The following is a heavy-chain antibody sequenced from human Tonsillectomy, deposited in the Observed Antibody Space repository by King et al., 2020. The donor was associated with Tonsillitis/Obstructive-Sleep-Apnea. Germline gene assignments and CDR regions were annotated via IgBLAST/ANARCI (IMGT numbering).Heavy chain of an antibody. V-gene: IGHV7-4-1*02. D-gene: IGHD1-14*01. CDR3: ARVYNETSSYYVDA. CDR2: INTKTGNP. J-gene: IGHJ6*03. Sequence: VQLVQSGSELRKPGASVKVSCKASGYTFTKYAINWVRQAPGQGLEWMGWINTKTGNPTYAQGFTGRFVFSLDTSVSEAYLQISSLKPEDTAVYYCARVYNETSSYYVDAWGKGTTVTVSS. CDR1: GYTFTKYA.